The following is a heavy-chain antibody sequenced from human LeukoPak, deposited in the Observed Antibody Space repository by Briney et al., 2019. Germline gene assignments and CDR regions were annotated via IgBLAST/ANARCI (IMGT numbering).Heavy chain of an antibody. CDR3: ARAISGWPPRGLYYFDY. Sequence: SETLSLTCTVSGGSISSYYWSWIRQPPGKGLEWIGYIYYSGSTNYNPSLKSRVTISVDTSKNQFSLKLSSVTAADTAVYYCARAISGWPPRGLYYFDYWGQGTLVTVSS. J-gene: IGHJ4*02. D-gene: IGHD6-19*01. V-gene: IGHV4-59*01. CDR2: IYYSGST. CDR1: GGSISSYY.